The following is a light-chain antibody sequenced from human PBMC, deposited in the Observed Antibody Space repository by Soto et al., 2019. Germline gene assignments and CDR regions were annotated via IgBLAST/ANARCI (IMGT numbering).Light chain of an antibody. V-gene: IGLV2-14*03. CDR1: SSDVGGYDY. CDR3: SSYSSSATNYV. CDR2: DVN. J-gene: IGLJ1*01. Sequence: QSALTQPASVSGSPGQSITISCTGTSSDVGGYDYVSWYQQHPGKAPKVIIYDVNNRPSGVSSRFSGSKSGNTASLSISGLQAEDEADYYCSSYSSSATNYVFGSVTKLTVL.